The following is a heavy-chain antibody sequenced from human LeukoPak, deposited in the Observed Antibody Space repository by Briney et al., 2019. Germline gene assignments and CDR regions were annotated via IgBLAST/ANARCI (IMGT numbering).Heavy chain of an antibody. CDR1: GASVTDYY. CDR3: TRGHWGLQS. D-gene: IGHD7-27*01. V-gene: IGHV4-59*02. Sequence: SETLSLTCTVSGASVTDYYWSWIRQSPGKGLEWISYIHHSGNSDYNPCLRSRVTTSLDTSKNQFSLNLISVTAADTAVYYCTRGHWGLQSWSQGTLVTVSS. CDR2: IHHSGNS. J-gene: IGHJ5*02.